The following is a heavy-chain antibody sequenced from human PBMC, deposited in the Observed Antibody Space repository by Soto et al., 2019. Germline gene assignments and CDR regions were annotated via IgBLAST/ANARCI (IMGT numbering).Heavy chain of an antibody. CDR3: ARVMTTLYYYYGMDV. V-gene: IGHV4-4*02. CDR1: DGSISSRSC. CDR2: IYHSGST. Sequence: LSLSYAVSDGSISSRSCCSWVRQPPGKGLEWIGEIYHSGSTNYNPSLKSRVTISVDKSKNQFSLKLSSVTAADTAVYYCARVMTTLYYYYGMDVWGKGTTVPVSS. D-gene: IGHD3-16*01. J-gene: IGHJ6*04.